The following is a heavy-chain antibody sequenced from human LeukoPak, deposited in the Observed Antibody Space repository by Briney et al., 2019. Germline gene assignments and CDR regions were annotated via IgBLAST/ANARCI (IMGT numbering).Heavy chain of an antibody. CDR1: GFTFSSYS. D-gene: IGHD6-13*01. J-gene: IGHJ5*02. CDR3: ARDWAVGEQQLHIYNWFDP. V-gene: IGHV3-21*01. Sequence: PGGSLRLSCAASGFTFSSYSMNWVRQAPGKGLEWVSSISSSSSYIYYADSVKGRFTISRDNAKNSLYLQMNSLRAEDTAVYYCARDWAVGEQQLHIYNWFDPWGQGTLVTVSS. CDR2: ISSSSSYI.